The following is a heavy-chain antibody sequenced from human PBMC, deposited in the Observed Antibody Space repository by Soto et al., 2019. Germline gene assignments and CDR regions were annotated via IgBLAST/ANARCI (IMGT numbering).Heavy chain of an antibody. D-gene: IGHD3-22*01. Sequence: EVQLLESGGGLVQPGGSLRLSCAASGFTFSSYAMSWVRQAPGKGLEWVSAISGSGGNTYYADSVKGRFTLSRDKSKNTLYLQMNSLRAEDTAVYYCANYNYYDASGPSWGQGTLVTVSS. V-gene: IGHV3-23*01. CDR3: ANYNYYDASGPS. CDR2: ISGSGGNT. J-gene: IGHJ5*02. CDR1: GFTFSSYA.